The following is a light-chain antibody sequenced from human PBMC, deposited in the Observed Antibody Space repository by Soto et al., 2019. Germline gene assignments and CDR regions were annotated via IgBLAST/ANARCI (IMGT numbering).Light chain of an antibody. CDR2: GAS. CDR3: QQYNNWPPYT. V-gene: IGKV3-15*01. CDR1: QSVSTK. Sequence: EIVLTQSPATLSVSPGERATLSCRASQSVSTKLAWYQQKPGQAPRLLIYGASTRATGIPARFSGSGSDTEFSLTISILQSEDFAVYYCQQYNNWPPYTFGQGTKLEIK. J-gene: IGKJ2*01.